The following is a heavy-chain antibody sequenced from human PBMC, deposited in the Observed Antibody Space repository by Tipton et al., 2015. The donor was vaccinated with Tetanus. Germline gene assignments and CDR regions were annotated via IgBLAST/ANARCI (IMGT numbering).Heavy chain of an antibody. CDR1: RGSINKNY. D-gene: IGHD3-22*01. CDR2: IYYSGST. V-gene: IGHV4-59*01. CDR3: ARYYDSSGYYRRRYTSSFDY. Sequence: TLSLTCTVSRGSINKNYWSWIRQSPGKGLEWIGYIYYSGSTNYNPSLKSRVTTSVDTSKNQFSLKLSSVTAADTAVYYCARYYDSSGYYRRRYTSSFDYWGQGTLVTVSS. J-gene: IGHJ4*02.